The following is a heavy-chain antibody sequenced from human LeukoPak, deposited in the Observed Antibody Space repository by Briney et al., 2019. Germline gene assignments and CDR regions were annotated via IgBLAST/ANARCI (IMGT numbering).Heavy chain of an antibody. J-gene: IGHJ4*02. CDR3: AREGDSSGWMADY. CDR1: GGTFSSYA. V-gene: IGHV1-69*15. CDR2: IIPIFGIA. Sequence: SVKVSCKASGGTFSSYAISWVRQAPGQGLEWMGRIIPIFGIANYAQKFQGRVTITADESTSTAYMELSSLRSEDTAVYYCAREGDSSGWMADYWGQGTLVTVSS. D-gene: IGHD6-19*01.